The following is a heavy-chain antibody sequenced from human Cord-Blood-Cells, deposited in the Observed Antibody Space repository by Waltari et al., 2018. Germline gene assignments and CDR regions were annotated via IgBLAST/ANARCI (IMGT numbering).Heavy chain of an antibody. CDR2: INPNSGGT. CDR1: GYTFTGYY. V-gene: IGHV1-2*02. CDR3: ARGDITIFGVVIPNWFDP. J-gene: IGHJ5*02. D-gene: IGHD3-3*01. Sequence: QVQLVQSGAEVKNPGASVKVSCKASGYTFTGYYMHWVRQAPGQGLEWMGWINPNSGGTNYAQKFQGRVTMTRDTSISTAYMELSRLRSDDTAVYYCARGDITIFGVVIPNWFDPWGQGTLVTVSS.